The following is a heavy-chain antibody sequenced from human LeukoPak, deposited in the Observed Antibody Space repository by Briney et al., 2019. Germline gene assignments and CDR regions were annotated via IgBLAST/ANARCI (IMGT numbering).Heavy chain of an antibody. J-gene: IGHJ1*01. CDR2: ISWNSGSI. V-gene: IGHV3-9*01. D-gene: IGHD3-22*01. CDR1: GFTFDDYA. CDR3: APDYYDTLVDFQH. Sequence: GGSLRLSCAASGFTFDDYAMHWVRQALGKGLEWVSGISWNSGSIGYADSVKGRFTISRDNAKNSLYLQMNSLRAEDTALYYCAPDYYDTLVDFQHWGQGTLVTVSS.